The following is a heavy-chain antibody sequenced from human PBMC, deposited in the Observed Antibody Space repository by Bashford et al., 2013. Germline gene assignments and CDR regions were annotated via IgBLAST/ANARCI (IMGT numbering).Heavy chain of an antibody. Sequence: GGSLRLSCAASGFTFSDYYMNWFRQAPGKGLEWVSYIHSSGITTNYADSMKGRFTISRDNAKHSLYLQMNSLRAEDTAIYYCARGRFCGSASCYGEGWFDPWGQGTLVTVSS. V-gene: IGHV3-11*01. CDR3: ARGRFCGSASCYGEGWFDP. CDR2: IHSSGITT. J-gene: IGHJ5*02. D-gene: IGHD2-2*01. CDR1: GFTFSDYY.